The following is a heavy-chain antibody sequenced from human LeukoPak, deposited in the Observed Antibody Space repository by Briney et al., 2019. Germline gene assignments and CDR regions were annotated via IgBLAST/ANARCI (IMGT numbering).Heavy chain of an antibody. V-gene: IGHV4-59*01. CDR1: GGSISSYY. Sequence: SETLSLTCTVSGGSISSYYWSWIRQPPGKGLGWIGYIYYSGSTNYNPSLKSRVTKSVDTSKNQFSLKLSSVTAADTAVYYCARSGSGSYYGYYYYYMDVWGKGTTVTVSS. CDR3: ARSGSGSYYGYYYYYMDV. CDR2: IYYSGST. J-gene: IGHJ6*03. D-gene: IGHD1-26*01.